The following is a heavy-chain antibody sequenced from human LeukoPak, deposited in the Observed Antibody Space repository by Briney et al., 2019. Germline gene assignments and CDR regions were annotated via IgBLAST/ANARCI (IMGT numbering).Heavy chain of an antibody. V-gene: IGHV4-59*01. J-gene: IGHJ4*02. D-gene: IGHD3-9*01. CDR2: IYYSGST. Sequence: SETLSLTCTVSGGSISSYYWSWIRQPPGKGPEWIGYIYYSGSTNYNPSLKSRVTISVDTSKNQFSLKLSSVTAADTAVYYCARVGYDILTGYYSGFDYWGQGTLVTVSS. CDR3: ARVGYDILTGYYSGFDY. CDR1: GGSISSYY.